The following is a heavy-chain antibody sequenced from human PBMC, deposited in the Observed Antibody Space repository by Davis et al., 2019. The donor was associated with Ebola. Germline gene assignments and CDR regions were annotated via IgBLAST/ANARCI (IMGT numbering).Heavy chain of an antibody. Sequence: PSETLSLTCSVSGGSVSSCCDYWSWVRRPPGKGLEWIGYVYYSGTTKYNPSLQSRVTLSIDTPKNQFSLSLRSVTAADTAIYYCARRHQEQEDYDFETSDVWGQGTLVIVSS. D-gene: IGHD3/OR15-3a*01. CDR1: GGSVSSCCDY. J-gene: IGHJ4*02. V-gene: IGHV4-61*01. CDR2: VYYSGTT. CDR3: ARRHQEQEDYDFETSDV.